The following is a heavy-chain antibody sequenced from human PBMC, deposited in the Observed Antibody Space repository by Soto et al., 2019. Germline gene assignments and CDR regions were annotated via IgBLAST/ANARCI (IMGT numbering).Heavy chain of an antibody. Sequence: GGSLRLSCSASGFTFSEYSMHWVRQAPGKGLQYVSTISSDGDITYYADSVKGRFTISRDNSKNTLYLQMNSLRPEDTAVYYCVKVSTFYDILTGYYSTNSFDPCGHGTLVTVSS. CDR1: GFTFSEYS. J-gene: IGHJ5*02. CDR3: VKVSTFYDILTGYYSTNSFDP. V-gene: IGHV3-64D*06. D-gene: IGHD3-9*01. CDR2: ISSDGDIT.